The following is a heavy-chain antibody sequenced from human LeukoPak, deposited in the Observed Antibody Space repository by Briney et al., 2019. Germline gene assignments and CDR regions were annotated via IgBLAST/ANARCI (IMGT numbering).Heavy chain of an antibody. D-gene: IGHD5-18*01. CDR1: GYTFTSYD. V-gene: IGHV1-8*03. CDR3: AREVDTAMVSYDY. Sequence: ASVKVSCKASGYTFTSYDINWVRQATGQGLEWMGWMNPNSGNTGYAQKFQGRVTITRNTSISTAYMELSSLRAEDTAVYYCAREVDTAMVSYDYWGQGTLVTVSS. CDR2: MNPNSGNT. J-gene: IGHJ4*02.